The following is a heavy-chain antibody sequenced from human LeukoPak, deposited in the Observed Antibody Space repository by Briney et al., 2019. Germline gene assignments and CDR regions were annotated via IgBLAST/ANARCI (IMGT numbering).Heavy chain of an antibody. CDR2: INPNSGGT. Sequence: ASVKVSCKASGYTFTGYYMHWVRQAPGQGLEWMGWINPNSGGTNYAQKFQGRVTMTRDTSASTAYMELSSLRSEDTAVYYCARVFVGSYRIFDYWGQGTLVTVSS. CDR3: ARVFVGSYRIFDY. J-gene: IGHJ4*02. V-gene: IGHV1-2*02. D-gene: IGHD3-16*02. CDR1: GYTFTGYY.